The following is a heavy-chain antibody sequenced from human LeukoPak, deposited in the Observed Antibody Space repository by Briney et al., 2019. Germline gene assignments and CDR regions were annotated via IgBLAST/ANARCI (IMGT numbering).Heavy chain of an antibody. J-gene: IGHJ3*02. CDR2: ISGSGGST. D-gene: IGHD3-22*01. CDR3: AKPSSGYTAFDI. Sequence: GGSLRLSYAGSAFTFSSSGMSWVRQAPGKGLEWVSAISGSGGSTYDADSVKGRFTISRDNSKNTLYLQMNSLRAEDTAVYHCAKPSSGYTAFDIWGQGTMVTVSS. CDR1: AFTFSSSG. V-gene: IGHV3-23*01.